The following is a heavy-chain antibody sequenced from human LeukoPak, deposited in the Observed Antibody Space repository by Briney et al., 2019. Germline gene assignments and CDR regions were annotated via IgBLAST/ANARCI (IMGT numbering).Heavy chain of an antibody. V-gene: IGHV4-34*01. CDR3: ARGKTSMVRGVILNYYMDV. J-gene: IGHJ6*03. D-gene: IGHD3-10*01. Sequence: SSETLSLTCAVYGGSFSGYYWGWIRQSPEKGLEWIGEISYRGNTNYNPSLKSRVSILLDTSKNQFSLKLSSVIAADTAVYYCARGKTSMVRGVILNYYMDVWGKGTTVTISS. CDR1: GGSFSGYY. CDR2: ISYRGNT.